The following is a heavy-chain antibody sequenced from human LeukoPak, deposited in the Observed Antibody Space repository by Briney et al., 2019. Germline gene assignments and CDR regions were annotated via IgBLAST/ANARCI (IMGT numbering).Heavy chain of an antibody. CDR3: ASSGSYRFDY. CDR2: INSDGSEG. Sequence: GGSLRLSCAVSGFTFSGFWMSWSRQAPGKGLEWVASINSDGSEGYYADVVKGRFTISRDNAKNSLYLQINSLRAEDTAVYYCASSGSYRFDYWGQGTLATVSS. V-gene: IGHV3-7*03. J-gene: IGHJ4*02. D-gene: IGHD1-26*01. CDR1: GFTFSGFW.